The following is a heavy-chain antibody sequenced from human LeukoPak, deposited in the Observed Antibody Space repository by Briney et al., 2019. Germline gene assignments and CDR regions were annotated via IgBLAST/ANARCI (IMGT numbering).Heavy chain of an antibody. CDR2: ISSSSSTI. D-gene: IGHD6-19*01. CDR1: GFTFSTYS. Sequence: GGSLRLSYAASGFTFSTYSVNWVRQAPGKGLEWVSYISSSSSTIYYADSVKGRFTISRDNAKNSLYLQMNSLRDEDTAVYYCARDGGYSSGWYIGYFDYWGQGTLVTVSS. J-gene: IGHJ4*02. V-gene: IGHV3-48*02. CDR3: ARDGGYSSGWYIGYFDY.